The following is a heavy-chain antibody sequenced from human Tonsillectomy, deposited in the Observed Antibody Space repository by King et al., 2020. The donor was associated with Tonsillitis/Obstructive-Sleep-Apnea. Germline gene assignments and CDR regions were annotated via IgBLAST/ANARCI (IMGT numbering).Heavy chain of an antibody. J-gene: IGHJ4*02. D-gene: IGHD6-13*01. CDR2: LYSGGST. CDR1: GSTVSSNY. V-gene: IGHV3-53*01. Sequence: VQLVESGGGLIQPGGSLRLSCAASGSTVSSNYMSWVRQAPGKGLEWVSVLYSGGSTYYADSVKGRFTISRDNSKNTLYLQMNSLRAEDTAVYYCARAGYSSSWSLFDYWGQGTLVTVSS. CDR3: ARAGYSSSWSLFDY.